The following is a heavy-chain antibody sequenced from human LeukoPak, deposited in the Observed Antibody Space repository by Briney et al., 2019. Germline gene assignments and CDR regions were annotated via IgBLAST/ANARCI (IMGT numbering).Heavy chain of an antibody. V-gene: IGHV4-34*01. Sequence: PSETLSLTCAVYGGSFSGYYWSWIRQPPGKGLEWIGEINHSGSTNYNPSLKSRVTISVDTSKNQFSLKLSSVTAADTAVYYCARGDGEYQLLTGDYWGQGTLVTVSS. J-gene: IGHJ4*02. D-gene: IGHD2-2*01. CDR3: ARGDGEYQLLTGDY. CDR1: GGSFSGYY. CDR2: INHSGST.